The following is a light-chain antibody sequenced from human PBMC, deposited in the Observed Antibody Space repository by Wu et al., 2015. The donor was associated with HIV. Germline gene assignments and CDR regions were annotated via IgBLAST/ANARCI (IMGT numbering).Light chain of an antibody. Sequence: EIVMTQSPATLSVSPGERVTLSCRASQSVRDDLAWYQQKPGQAPRLLIYGASTRATGISARFSGSGSGTEFTLTISSMQSEDFAVYYCQHYNNWPPDMYTFGQGTKLEIK. CDR1: QSVRDD. CDR2: GAS. V-gene: IGKV3-15*01. CDR3: QHYNNWPPDMYT. J-gene: IGKJ2*01.